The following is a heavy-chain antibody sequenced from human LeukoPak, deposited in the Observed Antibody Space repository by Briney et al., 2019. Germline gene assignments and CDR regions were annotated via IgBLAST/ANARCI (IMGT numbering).Heavy chain of an antibody. D-gene: IGHD4-17*01. CDR2: ISSSSSYI. J-gene: IGHJ4*02. CDR1: GFTFSTYG. V-gene: IGHV3-21*01. CDR3: AGDYGDYGSYFDY. Sequence: GGSLRLSCAASGFTFSTYGMNWVRQAPGKGLEWVSSISSSSSYIYYADSVKGRFTISRDNAKNSLYLQMNSLRAEDTAVYYCAGDYGDYGSYFDYWGQGTLVTVSS.